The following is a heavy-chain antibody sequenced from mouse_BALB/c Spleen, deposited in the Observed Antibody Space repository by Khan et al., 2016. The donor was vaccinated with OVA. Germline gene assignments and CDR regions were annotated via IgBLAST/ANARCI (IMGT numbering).Heavy chain of an antibody. J-gene: IGHJ3*01. CDR1: GDSITSGY. V-gene: IGHV3-8*02. Sequence: MQLEESGPSLVKPSQTLSLTCSVTGDSITSGYWSWLRKFPGNKLEYMGYMIYSGNTYYNPSLKSRISITRHTSKNQYYLQLNSVTTEDTATYYCARSTYRYAFAYWGQGTLVTVSA. CDR3: ARSTYRYAFAY. D-gene: IGHD2-14*01. CDR2: MIYSGNT.